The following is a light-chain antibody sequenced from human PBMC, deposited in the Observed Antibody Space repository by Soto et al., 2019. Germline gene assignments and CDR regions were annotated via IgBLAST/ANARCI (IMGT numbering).Light chain of an antibody. CDR1: SSDVGGYKY. V-gene: IGLV2-8*01. CDR3: SSYAGSNNFV. J-gene: IGLJ1*01. Sequence: QSALTQPPSASGSPGQSVTISCTGISSDVGGYKYVSWYQQHPGKAPKLMIYEVSKRPSGVPDRFSGSKSGNTASLTVSGLQAEDEADYYCSSYAGSNNFVFGTGTKVTVL. CDR2: EVS.